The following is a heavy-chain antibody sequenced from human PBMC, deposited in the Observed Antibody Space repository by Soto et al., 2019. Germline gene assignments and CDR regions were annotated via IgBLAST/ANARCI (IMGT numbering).Heavy chain of an antibody. CDR2: IYYSGST. D-gene: IGHD1-26*01. Sequence: QVQLQESGPGLVKPSETLSLTCTVSGGSISSYYWSWIRQPPGKGLEWIGYIYYSGSTNYNPSLKSRVTISVDTSKNQFSLKLSSVTAADTAVYYCARDQRGGTFDYWGQGTLVTVSS. V-gene: IGHV4-59*01. J-gene: IGHJ4*02. CDR1: GGSISSYY. CDR3: ARDQRGGTFDY.